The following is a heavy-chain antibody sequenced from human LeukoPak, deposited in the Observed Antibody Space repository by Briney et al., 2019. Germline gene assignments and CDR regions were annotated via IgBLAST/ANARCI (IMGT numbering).Heavy chain of an antibody. CDR2: ISSIFGRA. J-gene: IGHJ4*02. CDR3: AVESGSSGFLPIDY. D-gene: IGHD6-19*01. V-gene: IGHV1-69*05. CDR1: GGTFASYV. Sequence: GASVKPSCKASGGTFASYVISWVRQAPGQGLEWMGRISSIFGRANYAQKLPVRVTVTTDEDTSTAYMELSSLRSEDTAVYYCAVESGSSGFLPIDYWGQGTLVTVSS.